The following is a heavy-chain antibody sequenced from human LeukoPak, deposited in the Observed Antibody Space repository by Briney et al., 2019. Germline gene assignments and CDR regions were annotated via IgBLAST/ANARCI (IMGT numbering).Heavy chain of an antibody. D-gene: IGHD3-22*01. CDR3: ARDRDDYYDSSGYLDY. CDR2: INHSGST. V-gene: IGHV4-34*01. Sequence: SETLSLTCAVYGGSFSGYYWSWIRQPPGKGLEWIGEINHSGSTNYNPSLKSRVTISVDTSKNQFSLKLSSVTAADTAVYYCARDRDDYYDSSGYLDYWGQGTLVTVSS. CDR1: GGSFSGYY. J-gene: IGHJ4*02.